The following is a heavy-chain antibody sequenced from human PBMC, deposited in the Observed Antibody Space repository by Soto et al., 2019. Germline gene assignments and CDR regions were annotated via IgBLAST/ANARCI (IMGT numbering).Heavy chain of an antibody. Sequence: PGGSLRLSSAASGFSFGDYWMHWVRQAPGKGPEWVSRMTSDGRTIQYADSVKGRFTVSRDNAKNTMYLQMNSLRAEDTAVYYCARAEVDYWGPGTLVTVSS. V-gene: IGHV3-74*03. CDR2: MTSDGRTI. CDR3: ARAEVDY. J-gene: IGHJ4*02. CDR1: GFSFGDYW.